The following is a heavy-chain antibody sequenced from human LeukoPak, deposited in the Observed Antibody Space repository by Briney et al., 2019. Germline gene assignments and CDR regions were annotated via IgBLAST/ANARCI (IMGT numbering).Heavy chain of an antibody. CDR3: ARDTRLFAQEFFDY. CDR1: GFTFSSYA. D-gene: IGHD3-10*01. V-gene: IGHV3-23*01. Sequence: GGSLRLSCAASGFTFSSYAMSWVRQAPGKGLEWVSAISGSGGSTYYADSVKGRFTISRDNSRNMLYLQMNSLRDEDTAIYYCARDTRLFAQEFFDYWGQGTLVTVSS. CDR2: ISGSGGST. J-gene: IGHJ4*02.